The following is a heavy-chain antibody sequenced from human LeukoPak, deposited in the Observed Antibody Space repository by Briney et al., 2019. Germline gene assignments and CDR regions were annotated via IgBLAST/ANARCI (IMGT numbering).Heavy chain of an antibody. V-gene: IGHV4-59*01. D-gene: IGHD3-22*01. J-gene: IGHJ3*02. CDR2: IYYSGST. Sequence: SETLSLTCTVSGGSISSYYWSWIRQPPGKGLEWIGYIYYSGSTNYNPSLKSRVTISVDTSKNQFSLKLSSVTAADTAVYCCARGFPYYYDSSILDAFDIWGQGTMVTVSS. CDR1: GGSISSYY. CDR3: ARGFPYYYDSSILDAFDI.